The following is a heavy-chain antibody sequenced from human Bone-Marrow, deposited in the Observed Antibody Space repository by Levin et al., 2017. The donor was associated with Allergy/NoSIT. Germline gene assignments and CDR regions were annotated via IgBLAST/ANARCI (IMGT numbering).Heavy chain of an antibody. Sequence: GASVKVSCKASGGSFYTYAINWVRQAPGQGLEWMGRIIPILGSANYAQRFQGRVTITADDSTGTAYMDLSSLRSDDTAVYFCARLCTVTTRGCDVDVWGQGTTVIVSS. CDR2: IIPILGSA. V-gene: IGHV1-69*13. J-gene: IGHJ6*02. CDR1: GGSFYTYA. D-gene: IGHD4-11*01. CDR3: ARLCTVTTRGCDVDV.